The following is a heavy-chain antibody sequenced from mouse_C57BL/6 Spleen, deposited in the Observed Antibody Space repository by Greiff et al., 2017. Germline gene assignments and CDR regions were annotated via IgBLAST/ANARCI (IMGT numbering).Heavy chain of an antibody. V-gene: IGHV1-50*01. D-gene: IGHD2-4*01. CDR2: IDPSDSYT. CDR3: ARWDDYGDY. J-gene: IGHJ2*01. CDR1: GYTFTSYW. Sequence: QVQLQQPGAELVKPGASVKLSCKASGYTFTSYWMQWVKQRPGQGLEWIGEIDPSDSYTNYNQKFKGKATLTVDTSSSPAYRQLSSLTSEDSAVYYCARWDDYGDYWGQGTTLTVSS.